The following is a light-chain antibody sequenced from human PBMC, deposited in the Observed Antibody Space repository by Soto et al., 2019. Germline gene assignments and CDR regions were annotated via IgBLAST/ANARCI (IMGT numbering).Light chain of an antibody. V-gene: IGKV2-28*01. CDR3: MQSLQRAT. CDR1: QNLLHSNGYNY. Sequence: EIVLTQSPLSLPVTPGEPASISCRSSQNLLHSNGYNYLNWYLQKPGQSPQLLIYLGSNRASGVPDRFSGSGSGTDFTLTISRVEAEDVGAYYCMQSLQRATFGGGTKVEIK. J-gene: IGKJ4*01. CDR2: LGS.